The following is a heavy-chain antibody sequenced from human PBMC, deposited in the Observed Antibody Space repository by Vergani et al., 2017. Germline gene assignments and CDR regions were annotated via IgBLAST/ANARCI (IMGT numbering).Heavy chain of an antibody. Sequence: QVQLQESGPGLVKPPGTLSLTCAVSGDSISSNNCWTWVRQPPGKGLEWIGEICHTEDTKYSPSLKSRVTVSVDESRNLFSLRLNSVTAADTAVYYCARAILSFGELLIEGSRYSDVWGRGTLVSVSS. CDR2: ICHTEDT. J-gene: IGHJ2*01. D-gene: IGHD3-10*01. CDR1: GDSISSNNC. CDR3: ARAILSFGELLIEGSRYSDV. V-gene: IGHV4-4*03.